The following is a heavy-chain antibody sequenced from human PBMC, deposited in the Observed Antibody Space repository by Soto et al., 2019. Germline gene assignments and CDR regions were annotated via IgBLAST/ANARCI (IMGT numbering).Heavy chain of an antibody. Sequence: PGGSLRLSCAASGFTFSSYAMHWVRQAPGKGLEWVAVISYGGSNTYYADSVKGRFTISRDNSKNTLYLEMNSLRADDTALYYCAKGGRSSSPTRSFFDYWGQGTLVTVSS. CDR3: AKGGRSSSPTRSFFDY. CDR1: GFTFSSYA. V-gene: IGHV3-30-3*01. CDR2: ISYGGSNT. J-gene: IGHJ4*02. D-gene: IGHD6-6*01.